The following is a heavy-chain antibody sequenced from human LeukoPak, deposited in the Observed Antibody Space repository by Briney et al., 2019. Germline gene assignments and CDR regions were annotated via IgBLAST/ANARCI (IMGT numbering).Heavy chain of an antibody. CDR3: ARGDNRGAFDI. D-gene: IGHD3-10*01. CDR1: GGSVSGYY. V-gene: IGHV4-34*01. J-gene: IGHJ3*02. CDR2: INHSGST. Sequence: SETLSLTCAVYGGSVSGYYWNRIRQPPGKGLEWIGEINHSGSTNYNPSLKSRVTISVDRSKNQFSLKVRSVTAAADTAVYFCARGDNRGAFDIWGQGTMVTVSS.